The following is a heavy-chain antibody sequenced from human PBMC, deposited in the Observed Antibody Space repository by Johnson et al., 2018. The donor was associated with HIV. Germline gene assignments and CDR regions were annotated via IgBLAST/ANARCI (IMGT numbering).Heavy chain of an antibody. D-gene: IGHD6-6*01. J-gene: IGHJ3*02. V-gene: IGHV3-30*02. Sequence: VQLVESGGGLAKPAWSPRLSCAASGFTFSSYAMSWVRQAPGKGLEWVAFTRYDGSNKYYADSVKGRFTISRDNSKNTLYLQMNSLRAEDTAVYYCARVYSSSSAHAFDIWGQGTMVTVSS. CDR1: GFTFSSYA. CDR2: TRYDGSNK. CDR3: ARVYSSSSAHAFDI.